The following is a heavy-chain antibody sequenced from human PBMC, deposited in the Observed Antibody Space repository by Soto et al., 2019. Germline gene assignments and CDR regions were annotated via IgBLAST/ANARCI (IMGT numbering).Heavy chain of an antibody. V-gene: IGHV4-39*01. CDR2: IYYSGST. J-gene: IGHJ4*02. Sequence: SETRSLTCTVSGGSISSSSYYWGWIRQPPGKGLEWIGSIYYSGSTYYNPSLKSRVTISVDTSKNQFSLKLSSVTAADTAVYYCARHRRTTIFGVVTTPSYYFDYWGQGTLVTVS. CDR1: GGSISSSSYY. D-gene: IGHD3-3*01. CDR3: ARHRRTTIFGVVTTPSYYFDY.